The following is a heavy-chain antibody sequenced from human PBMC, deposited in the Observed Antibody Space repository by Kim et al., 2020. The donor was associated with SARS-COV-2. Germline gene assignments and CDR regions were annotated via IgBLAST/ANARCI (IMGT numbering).Heavy chain of an antibody. CDR2: ISYDGSNK. D-gene: IGHD2-21*01. V-gene: IGHV3-30*18. J-gene: IGHJ4*02. Sequence: GGSLRLSCAASGFTFSSYGMHWVRQAPGKGLEWVAVISYDGSNKYYADSVKGRFTISRDNSKNTLYLQMNSLRAEDTAVYYCAKDRFGHIVVAPFDYWGQGTLVTVSS. CDR1: GFTFSSYG. CDR3: AKDRFGHIVVAPFDY.